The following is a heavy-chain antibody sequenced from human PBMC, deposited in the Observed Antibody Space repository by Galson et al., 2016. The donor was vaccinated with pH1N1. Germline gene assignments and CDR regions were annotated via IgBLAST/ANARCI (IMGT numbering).Heavy chain of an antibody. V-gene: IGHV3-48*04. Sequence: LRLSCAASGFTFSSWHMDWVRQAPGEGLEWISFITYTSATIYYADSVKGRFTVSRDNAKSSLYLQMNSLRAEDTAVYYCARPGNYDGDRRGAFDLWGQGTMVTVSP. D-gene: IGHD4-23*01. CDR1: GFTFSSWH. J-gene: IGHJ3*01. CDR3: ARPGNYDGDRRGAFDL. CDR2: ITYTSATI.